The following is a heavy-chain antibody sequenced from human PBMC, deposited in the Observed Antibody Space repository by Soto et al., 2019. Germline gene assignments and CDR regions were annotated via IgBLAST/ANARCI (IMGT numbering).Heavy chain of an antibody. J-gene: IGHJ5*02. CDR2: IYYSGST. V-gene: IGHV4-30-4*08. CDR3: ARDRGDYVWGSYRYNWFDP. Sequence: PSETLSLTCTVSGGSISSGGYYWSWIRQHPGKGLEWIGYIYYSGSTYYNPSLKSRVTISVGTSKNQFSLKLSSVTAADTAVYYCARDRGDYVWGSYRYNWFDPWGQGTLVTVSS. CDR1: GGSISSGGYY. D-gene: IGHD3-16*02.